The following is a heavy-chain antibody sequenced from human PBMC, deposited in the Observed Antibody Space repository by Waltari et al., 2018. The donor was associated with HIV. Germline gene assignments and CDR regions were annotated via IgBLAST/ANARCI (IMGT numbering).Heavy chain of an antibody. J-gene: IGHJ4*02. D-gene: IGHD5-18*01. CDR1: GFTFSSYA. V-gene: IGHV3-23*04. CDR3: AKDEGYSYGEYFDY. Sequence: EVQLVESGGGLVQPGGSLRLPCAASGFTFSSYAMSWVRQAPGKGLEWVSAISGSCVSTYYADSVKGRFTISRDNSKNTLYLQMNSLRAEDTAVYYCAKDEGYSYGEYFDYWGQGTLVTVSS. CDR2: ISGSCVST.